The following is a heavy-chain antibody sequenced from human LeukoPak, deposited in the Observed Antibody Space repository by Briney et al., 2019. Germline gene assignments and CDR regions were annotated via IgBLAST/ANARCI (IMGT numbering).Heavy chain of an antibody. CDR1: GGSFSGYY. V-gene: IGHV4-34*01. CDR2: INHSGST. Sequence: PSETLSLTCAVYGGSFSGYYWSWIRQPPGKGLEWIGEINHSGSTNYNPSLKSRVTISVDTSKNQFSLKLSSVTAADTAVYYCARALPRDSSSWYKGLEPRAWFDPWAREPWSPSPQ. CDR3: ARALPRDSSSWYKGLEPRAWFDP. D-gene: IGHD6-13*01. J-gene: IGHJ5*02.